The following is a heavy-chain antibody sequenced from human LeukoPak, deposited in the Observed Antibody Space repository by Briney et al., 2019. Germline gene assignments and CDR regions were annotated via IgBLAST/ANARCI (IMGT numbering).Heavy chain of an antibody. D-gene: IGHD6-6*01. V-gene: IGHV1-8*01. CDR3: ARILSIAARRGLGY. Sequence: ASVKVSCKASGYTFTSYDINWVRQATGQGLEWMGWMNPNSGNTGYAQKFQGRFTMTRNTSISTAYMELSSLRSEDTAVYYCARILSIAARRGLGYWGQGTLVTVSS. CDR1: GYTFTSYD. CDR2: MNPNSGNT. J-gene: IGHJ4*02.